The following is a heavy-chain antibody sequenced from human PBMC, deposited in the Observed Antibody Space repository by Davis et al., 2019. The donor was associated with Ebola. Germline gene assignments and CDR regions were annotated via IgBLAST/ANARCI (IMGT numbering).Heavy chain of an antibody. CDR3: ARSYLIST. J-gene: IGHJ5*02. V-gene: IGHV3-23*01. CDR2: ISGSAGRT. D-gene: IGHD3-10*01. Sequence: PGGSLRLSCAASGFTFSSYAMTWVRQAPGKGLEWVSGISGSAGRTSYADSVKGRFTISRDNSKNTLYLQMNGLRDEDTAVYYCARSYLISTWGQGTLVTVSS. CDR1: GFTFSSYA.